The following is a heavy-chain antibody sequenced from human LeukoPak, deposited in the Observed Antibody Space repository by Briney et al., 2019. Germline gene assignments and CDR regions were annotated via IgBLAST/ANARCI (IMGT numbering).Heavy chain of an antibody. CDR2: MNPNSGNT. CDR1: GYTFTSYD. J-gene: IGHJ4*02. Sequence: ASVKVSCKASGYTFTSYDINWVRQATGQGLEWMGWMNPNSGNTGYAQKFQGRVTMTRNTSISTAYMELSSLRSEDTAVYYCARGHSITIFGVVITYYFDYWGQGTQVTVSS. V-gene: IGHV1-8*01. D-gene: IGHD3-3*01. CDR3: ARGHSITIFGVVITYYFDY.